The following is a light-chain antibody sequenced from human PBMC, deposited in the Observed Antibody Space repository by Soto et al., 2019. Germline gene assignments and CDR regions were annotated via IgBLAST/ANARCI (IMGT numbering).Light chain of an antibody. Sequence: IVMTQSPATLSVSPWESVTPSCGASQRAISNLAWHQQKPGQAPRILLYDAATRATGIPARFSGSGSGTEFTLTISSLQSEDFSPSYCHQYNSWPPGTFGQGTKVDIK. J-gene: IGKJ2*01. V-gene: IGKV3-15*01. CDR3: HQYNSWPPGT. CDR2: DAA. CDR1: QRAISN.